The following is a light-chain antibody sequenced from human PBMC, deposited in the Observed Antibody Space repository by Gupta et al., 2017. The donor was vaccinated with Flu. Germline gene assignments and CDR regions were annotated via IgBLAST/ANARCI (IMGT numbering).Light chain of an antibody. Sequence: QSGLTQPPSASGTPGQRVSISCSGSSSSIGSNTVNWYQQLPGTAPKLLIYVNNQRPSGVPDRFSGSKSGTSASLAISGLQAEDEADYYCASWDDSLSGQVVFGGGTKLTVL. J-gene: IGLJ2*01. CDR3: ASWDDSLSGQVV. CDR1: SSSIGSNT. V-gene: IGLV1-44*01. CDR2: VNN.